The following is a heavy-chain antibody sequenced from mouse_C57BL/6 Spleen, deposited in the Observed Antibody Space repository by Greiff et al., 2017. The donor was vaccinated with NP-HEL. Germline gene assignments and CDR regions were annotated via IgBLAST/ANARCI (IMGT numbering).Heavy chain of an antibody. CDR3: ARRYYYGSSYDYYAMDY. J-gene: IGHJ4*01. V-gene: IGHV1-69*01. CDR2: IDPSDSYT. D-gene: IGHD1-1*01. Sequence: QVQLKQPGAELVMPGASVKLSCKASGYTFTSYWMHWVKQRPGQGLEWIGEIDPSDSYTNYNQKFKGKSTLTVDKSSSTAYMQLSSLTSEDSAVYYCARRYYYGSSYDYYAMDYWGQGTSVTVSS. CDR1: GYTFTSYW.